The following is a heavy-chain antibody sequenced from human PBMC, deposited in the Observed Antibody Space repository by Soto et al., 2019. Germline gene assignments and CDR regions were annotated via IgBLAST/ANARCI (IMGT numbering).Heavy chain of an antibody. CDR2: IIPILGIA. J-gene: IGHJ6*03. V-gene: IGHV1-69*02. CDR3: ARVSGVGGSDLASYYYYYMDV. Sequence: ASVKLSCKASGGSFSGYTISWVRQAPRQGLEWMGRIIPILGIANYAQKFQGRVTITADKSTSTAYMELSSLRSEDTAVYYCARVSGVGGSDLASYYYYYMDVWGKGTTVTVSS. D-gene: IGHD3-10*01. CDR1: GGSFSGYT.